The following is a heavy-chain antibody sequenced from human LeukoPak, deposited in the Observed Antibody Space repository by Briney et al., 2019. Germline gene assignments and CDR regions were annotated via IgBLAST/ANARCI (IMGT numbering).Heavy chain of an antibody. CDR1: GFTFSDYS. CDR3: VRYNYGYYFDY. J-gene: IGHJ4*02. D-gene: IGHD5-18*01. Sequence: GGSLRLSCAASGFTFSDYSMSWIRQAPGKGLEWVSYIRSSGNTIYYADSVKGRFTISRDNAKNSLYLQMNSLRAEDTAVYYCVRYNYGYYFDYWGQGALITVTS. CDR2: IRSSGNTI. V-gene: IGHV3-11*04.